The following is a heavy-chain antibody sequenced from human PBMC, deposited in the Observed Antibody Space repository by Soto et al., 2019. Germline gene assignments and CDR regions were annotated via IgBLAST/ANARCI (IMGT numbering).Heavy chain of an antibody. CDR3: APTWRLEAFEI. D-gene: IGHD3-16*01. CDR1: GFTFISYA. CDR2: ISYDGSNK. V-gene: IGHV3-30-3*01. J-gene: IGHJ3*02. Sequence: QVQLVESGGGVVQPGRSLRLSCAASGFTFISYAMHWVRQAPGKGLEWVAVISYDGSNKYYADSVKGRFTISRDNSENTLFLQMNSLRDEDTAVYYCAPTWRLEAFEIWGQGTMVTVSS.